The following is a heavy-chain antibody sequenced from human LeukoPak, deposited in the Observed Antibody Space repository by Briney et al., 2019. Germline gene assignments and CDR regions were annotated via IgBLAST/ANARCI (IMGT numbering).Heavy chain of an antibody. CDR1: GGAFSDFA. V-gene: IGHV1-69*13. D-gene: IGHD3-16*01. Sequence: SVKVSCKTSGGAFSDFAIYWMRQAPGHGVEWMGRIPPGFGTTDYAQKFEDRVTISLDGPTNTAYMEMSSLRSEDTAVYYCARASQTFGTKYNVFDVWGQGTMIIVSS. J-gene: IGHJ3*01. CDR2: IPPGFGTT. CDR3: ARASQTFGTKYNVFDV.